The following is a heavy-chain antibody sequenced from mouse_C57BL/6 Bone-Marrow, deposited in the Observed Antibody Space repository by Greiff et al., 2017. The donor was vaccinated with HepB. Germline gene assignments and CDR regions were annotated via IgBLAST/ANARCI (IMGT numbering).Heavy chain of an antibody. CDR1: GYTFTSYG. CDR3: ARGWLLPSYAMDY. CDR2: IYPRSGNT. V-gene: IGHV1-81*01. Sequence: QVQLKESGAELARPGASVKLSCKASGYTFTSYGISWVKQRTGQGLEWIGEIYPRSGNTYYNEKFKGKATLTADKSSSTAYMELRSLTSEDSAVYFCARGWLLPSYAMDYWGQGTSVTVSS. D-gene: IGHD2-3*01. J-gene: IGHJ4*01.